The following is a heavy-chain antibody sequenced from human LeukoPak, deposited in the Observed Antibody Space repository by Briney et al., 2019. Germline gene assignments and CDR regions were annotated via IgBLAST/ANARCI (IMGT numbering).Heavy chain of an antibody. CDR3: ARVVGYQPFFPFDY. D-gene: IGHD2-2*01. CDR2: ISAYNGNT. V-gene: IGHV1-18*01. Sequence: ASVKVSCKASGYTFTSYGISWVRQAPGQGLEWMGWISAYNGNTYYAQKLQGRVTMTTDTSTSTAYMELRSLRSDDTAVYYCARVVGYQPFFPFDYWGQGTLVTVSS. J-gene: IGHJ4*02. CDR1: GYTFTSYG.